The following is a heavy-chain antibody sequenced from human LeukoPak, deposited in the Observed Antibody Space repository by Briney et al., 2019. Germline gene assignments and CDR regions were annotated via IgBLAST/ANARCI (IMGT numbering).Heavy chain of an antibody. J-gene: IGHJ4*02. D-gene: IGHD3-22*01. CDR1: GFTFSSYA. CDR2: SSASGGTT. Sequence: GGSLRLSCAASGFTFSSYAMSWVRQAPGKGLEWVSGSSASGGTTDYADPVKGRFTISRDNSKNTLYLQMNGPRAEDTAVYYCAKHSEYYYDSSGTRFDYWGQGTLVTVSS. CDR3: AKHSEYYYDSSGTRFDY. V-gene: IGHV3-23*01.